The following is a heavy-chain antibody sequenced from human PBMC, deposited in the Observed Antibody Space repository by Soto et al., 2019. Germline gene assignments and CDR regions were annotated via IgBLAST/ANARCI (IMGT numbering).Heavy chain of an antibody. V-gene: IGHV4-31*03. Sequence: QVQLQESGPRLVKPSQTLSLTCTVSGVSISSAGNYWSWIRQHPGKGLEWIGHIYYSGSTYYNPSLKSRLTISMDTSKSQFSLNLSSVTAADTAVYYCARGRSAYKFDYWGQGTLVTVSS. J-gene: IGHJ4*02. CDR3: ARGRSAYKFDY. CDR1: GVSISSAGNY. D-gene: IGHD1-1*01. CDR2: IYYSGST.